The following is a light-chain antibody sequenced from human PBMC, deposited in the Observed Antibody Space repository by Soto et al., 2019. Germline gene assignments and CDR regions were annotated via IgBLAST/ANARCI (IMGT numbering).Light chain of an antibody. Sequence: QSALTQPASVSGSPGQSITISCTGTSSDVGGYNYVSWDQQHPGKAPKVMIYDVNNRPSGVSNRFSGYKSGNTASLTISGLQAEDGADYYCSSYTSSSTLVFGGVTKLTVL. CDR2: DVN. CDR3: SSYTSSSTLV. J-gene: IGLJ2*01. CDR1: SSDVGGYNY. V-gene: IGLV2-14*01.